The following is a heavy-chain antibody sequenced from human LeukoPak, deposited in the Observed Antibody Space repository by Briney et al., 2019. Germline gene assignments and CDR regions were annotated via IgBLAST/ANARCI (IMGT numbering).Heavy chain of an antibody. J-gene: IGHJ4*02. CDR1: GFTFSRYD. D-gene: IGHD2-2*01. CDR2: IGSAGDT. Sequence: GGSLRLFCAASGFTFSRYDMHWVRQPTGKGLEWVSFIGSAGDTYYPDSVKGRVPFSRENAENYLYLQMNSLRAEDTAVYYCARGGLGYCSSTSCYGRGPDYWGQGTLVTVSS. V-gene: IGHV3-13*01. CDR3: ARGGLGYCSSTSCYGRGPDY.